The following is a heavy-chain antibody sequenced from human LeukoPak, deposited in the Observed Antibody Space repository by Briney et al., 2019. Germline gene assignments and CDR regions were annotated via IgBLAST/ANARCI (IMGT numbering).Heavy chain of an antibody. CDR3: ARERIIAAARTSSYYFDY. CDR2: IYSGGST. Sequence: GGSLRLSRAASGFTVSSNYMSWVRQAPGKGLEWVSVIYSGGSTYYADSVKGRFTISRDNSKNTLYLQMNSLRAEDTAVYYCARERIIAAARTSSYYFDYWGQGTLVTVSS. V-gene: IGHV3-66*02. CDR1: GFTVSSNY. D-gene: IGHD6-13*01. J-gene: IGHJ4*02.